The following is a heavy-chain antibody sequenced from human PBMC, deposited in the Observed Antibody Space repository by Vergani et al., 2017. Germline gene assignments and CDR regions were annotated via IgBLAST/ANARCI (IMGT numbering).Heavy chain of an antibody. CDR2: IYYSGST. CDR3: ASHTTNWYGGRRYFDL. CDR1: GDSISRGGYY. V-gene: IGHV4-31*03. J-gene: IGHJ2*01. Sequence: QVQLQESGPGLVKPSQTLSLTCTVSGDSISRGGYYWNWLRQHPGKGLEWIGYIYYSGSTYYNPSLKSRVTISVDTSMNQFSLKLSSVTAADTAVYYCASHTTNWYGGRRYFDLWGRGTLVTVSS. D-gene: IGHD6-13*01.